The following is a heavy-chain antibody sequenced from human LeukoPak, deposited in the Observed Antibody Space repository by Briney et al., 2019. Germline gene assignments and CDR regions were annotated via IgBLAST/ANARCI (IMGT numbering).Heavy chain of an antibody. V-gene: IGHV3-30*04. Sequence: GTSLRLSCAGSGFTFSSYAIHWVRQAPGKGLEWIAVISYDGSQMYYADSVKGRFTISRDNSIDTLFLQMNSLRPDDTAVFYCARGGSYGSQDYFRDVWGTGTTVTVSS. CDR3: ARGGSYGSQDYFRDV. J-gene: IGHJ6*03. D-gene: IGHD3-10*01. CDR2: ISYDGSQM. CDR1: GFTFSSYA.